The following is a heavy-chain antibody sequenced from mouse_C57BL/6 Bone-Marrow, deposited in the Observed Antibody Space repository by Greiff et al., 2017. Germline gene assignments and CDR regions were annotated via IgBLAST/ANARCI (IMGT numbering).Heavy chain of an antibody. V-gene: IGHV1-82*01. Sequence: VQRVESGPELVKPGASVKISCNASGYAFSSSWMNWVKQRPGKGLEWIGRIYPGDGDTNYNGKFKGKATLTADKSSSTAYMQLSSLTSEDSAVYFCARVAYGSSPWFAYWGQGTLVTVSA. CDR2: IYPGDGDT. J-gene: IGHJ3*01. CDR3: ARVAYGSSPWFAY. D-gene: IGHD1-1*01. CDR1: GYAFSSSW.